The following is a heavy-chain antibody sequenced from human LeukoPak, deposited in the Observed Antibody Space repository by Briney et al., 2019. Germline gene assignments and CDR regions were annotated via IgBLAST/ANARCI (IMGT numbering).Heavy chain of an antibody. CDR3: ARVDSSSYYYYGMDV. CDR1: GGSISSSNW. D-gene: IGHD6-6*01. Sequence: SETLSLTCAVSGGSISSSNWWSWVRQPPGKGLEWIGEIYHSGSTNYNPSLKSRVTISVDKSKNQFSLKLSSVTAADTAVYYCARVDSSSYYYYGMDVWGQGTTVTVSS. V-gene: IGHV4-4*02. J-gene: IGHJ6*02. CDR2: IYHSGST.